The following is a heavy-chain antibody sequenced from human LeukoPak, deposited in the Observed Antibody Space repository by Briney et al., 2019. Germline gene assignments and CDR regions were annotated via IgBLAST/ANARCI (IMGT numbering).Heavy chain of an antibody. V-gene: IGHV3-20*03. CDR3: ARVTVYYDSSGYFDY. Sequence: GGCPRLSYAASGFNFVNYGMSWVRRGPGNGLEWISGINWNGAGTGYADSVKGRFTISRDKAKNSLYLQMNSLRAEDTALYYCARVTVYYDSSGYFDYWGQGTLVTVSS. J-gene: IGHJ4*02. CDR1: GFNFVNYG. D-gene: IGHD3-22*01. CDR2: INWNGAGT.